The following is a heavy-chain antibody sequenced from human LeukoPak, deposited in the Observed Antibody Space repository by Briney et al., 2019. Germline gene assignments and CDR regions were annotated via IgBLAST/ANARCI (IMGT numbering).Heavy chain of an antibody. CDR1: GFTFSSHA. D-gene: IGHD6-13*01. J-gene: IGHJ4*02. V-gene: IGHV3-64*02. CDR2: IIPDGGNT. CDR3: ARVFIAAAGAIDY. Sequence: GGSLRLSCAASGFTFSSHALHWVRQAPGKGLEYVSAIIPDGGNTYYADSVKGRFTISRDNSNNTLYLQLGSLTTEDMAVYYCARVFIAAAGAIDYWGQGTLVTVSS.